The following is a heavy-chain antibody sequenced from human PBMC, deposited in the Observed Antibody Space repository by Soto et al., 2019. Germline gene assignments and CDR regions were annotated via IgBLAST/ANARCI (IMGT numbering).Heavy chain of an antibody. J-gene: IGHJ2*01. V-gene: IGHV4-30-2*01. D-gene: IGHD4-17*01. Sequence: QLQLQESGSGLVKPSQTLSLTCAVSGGSISSGGYSWSWIRQPPGKGLEWIGYIYHSGSTYYNPSLKSRVTISVDRSKNQFSLKLSSVTAADTAVYYCATRSRDDYGGNSDWYFDLWGRGTLVTVSS. CDR2: IYHSGST. CDR3: ATRSRDDYGGNSDWYFDL. CDR1: GGSISSGGYS.